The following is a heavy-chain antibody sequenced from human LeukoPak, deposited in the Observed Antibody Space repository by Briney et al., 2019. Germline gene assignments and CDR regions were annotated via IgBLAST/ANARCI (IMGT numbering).Heavy chain of an antibody. D-gene: IGHD6-13*01. Sequence: GGSLRLSCAASGFTFSSYGMHWVRQAPGKGLEWVAVISYDGSNKYYADSVKGRFTISRDNSKNTLYLQMNSLRAEDTAVYYCAKDRTAAGNYWGQGTLVTVSS. J-gene: IGHJ4*02. CDR2: ISYDGSNK. CDR1: GFTFSSYG. V-gene: IGHV3-30*18. CDR3: AKDRTAAGNY.